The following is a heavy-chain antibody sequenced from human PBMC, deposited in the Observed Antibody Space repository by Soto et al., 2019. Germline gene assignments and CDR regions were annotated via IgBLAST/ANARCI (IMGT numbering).Heavy chain of an antibody. CDR1: GYTFTSYA. J-gene: IGHJ5*02. CDR3: ARAPGYSSSWYNWFDP. CDR2: INAGNGNT. D-gene: IGHD6-13*01. V-gene: IGHV1-3*01. Sequence: GASVKVSCKASGYTFTSYAMHWVRQAPGQRLEWMGWINAGNGNTKYSQKFQGRVAITRDTSASTAYMELSSLRSEDTAVYYCARAPGYSSSWYNWFDPWGQGTLVTVSS.